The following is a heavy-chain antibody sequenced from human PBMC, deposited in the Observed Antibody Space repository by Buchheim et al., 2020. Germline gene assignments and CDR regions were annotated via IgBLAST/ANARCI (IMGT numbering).Heavy chain of an antibody. CDR1: GGTFSTYA. V-gene: IGHV1-69*06. D-gene: IGHD2-8*02. J-gene: IGHJ4*02. CDR2: IPIFGAP. Sequence: QVQLVQSGAEVKKPGSSVKLSCKLSGGTFSTYAVTWVRQAPGQGLEWMGGIPIFGAPNSAQKFQGRVTFTADKSTNTAYMELSSLRSEDTALYYCAKGYCTGGVCQVFDYWGQGTL. CDR3: AKGYCTGGVCQVFDY.